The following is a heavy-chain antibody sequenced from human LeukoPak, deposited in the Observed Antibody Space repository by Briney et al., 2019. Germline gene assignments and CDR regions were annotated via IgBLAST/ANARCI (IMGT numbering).Heavy chain of an antibody. CDR3: AKDRVAVAGRGFDY. Sequence: GGSLRLSCAASGFTFGSYAMSWVRQAPGKGLEWVSGISWNSGSIGYADSVKGRFTISRDNAKNSLYLQMNSLRAEDTALYYCAKDRVAVAGRGFDYWGQGTLVTVSS. V-gene: IGHV3-9*01. CDR2: ISWNSGSI. CDR1: GFTFGSYA. D-gene: IGHD6-19*01. J-gene: IGHJ4*02.